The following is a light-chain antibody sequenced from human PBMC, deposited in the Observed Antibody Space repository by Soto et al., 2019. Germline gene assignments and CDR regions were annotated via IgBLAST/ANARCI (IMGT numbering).Light chain of an antibody. Sequence: QSALTQPASVSGSPGQSITISCTGTSSDVGGYKYVSWYQQHPGKAPKLMIYEVSHRPSGVSNRFSGSTSGNTASLTISGLQAEDEADYYCSSYTRSSKVVFGGGTKLTVL. CDR1: SSDVGGYKY. J-gene: IGLJ2*01. V-gene: IGLV2-14*01. CDR3: SSYTRSSKVV. CDR2: EVS.